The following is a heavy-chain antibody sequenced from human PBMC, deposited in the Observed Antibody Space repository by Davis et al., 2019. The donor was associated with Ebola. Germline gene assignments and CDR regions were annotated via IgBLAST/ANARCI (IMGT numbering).Heavy chain of an antibody. D-gene: IGHD3-22*01. CDR1: GFSLSTSGMR. CDR2: INHSGST. V-gene: IGHV4-4*02. Sequence: SGPTLVKPTQTLTLTCTFSGFSLSTSGMRVSWIRQPPGKGLEWIGEINHSGSTNYNPSLKSRVTISVDTSKNQFSLKLSSVTAADTAVYYCARGYLKYYYDSSGLNYWGQGTLVTVSS. J-gene: IGHJ4*02. CDR3: ARGYLKYYYDSSGLNY.